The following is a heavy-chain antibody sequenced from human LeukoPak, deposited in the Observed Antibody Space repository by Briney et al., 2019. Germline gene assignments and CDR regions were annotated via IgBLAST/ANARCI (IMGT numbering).Heavy chain of an antibody. V-gene: IGHV4-59*12. Sequence: SETLSLTCTVSSGSISSYFWSWIRQPPGKGLEWLGYIYSSGNTNYNPSLKSPVTTSVDRSKNQFFLKLSSVAHATPADYYCARSGRRGLLGTTVTSMRWFDPWGQGTLVTVSS. J-gene: IGHJ5*02. CDR1: SGSISSYF. CDR3: ARSGRRGLLGTTVTSMRWFDP. D-gene: IGHD4-17*01. CDR2: IYSSGNT.